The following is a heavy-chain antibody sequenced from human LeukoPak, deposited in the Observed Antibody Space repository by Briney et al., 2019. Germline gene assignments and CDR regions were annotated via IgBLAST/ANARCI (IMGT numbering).Heavy chain of an antibody. CDR1: GYSISSGYY. V-gene: IGHV4-38-2*02. CDR2: IYHSGST. CDR3: AREVAAAGGSYMDV. J-gene: IGHJ6*03. Sequence: SETLSLTCTVSGYSISSGYYWGWIRQPPGKGLERIGSIYHSGSTYYNPSLKSRVTISVDTSKNQFSLKLSSVTAADTAVYYCAREVAAAGGSYMDVWGKGTTVTVSS. D-gene: IGHD6-13*01.